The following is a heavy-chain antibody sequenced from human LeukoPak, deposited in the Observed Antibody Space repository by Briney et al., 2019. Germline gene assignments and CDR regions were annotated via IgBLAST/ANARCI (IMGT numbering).Heavy chain of an antibody. J-gene: IGHJ1*01. D-gene: IGHD3-22*01. V-gene: IGHV1-46*01. Sequence: ASVMASCTASGYTFTSYFMHWVRQAPGQGLEWIGVINPSGGSTNYAQKFQGRVTMTRDTSTSTVYMELSSLKSEDTAVYYCARAHYYDSSDYGGIEHWGQGTLVTVSS. CDR2: INPSGGST. CDR3: ARAHYYDSSDYGGIEH. CDR1: GYTFTSYF.